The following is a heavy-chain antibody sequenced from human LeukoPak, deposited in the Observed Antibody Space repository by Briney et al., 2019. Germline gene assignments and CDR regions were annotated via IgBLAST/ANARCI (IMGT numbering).Heavy chain of an antibody. V-gene: IGHV1-24*01. CDR1: RYTHTELS. Sequence: GASVNVSRKVSRYTHTELSMHSVGQAAGTRGEGLGGFDPEDGETIYAQKFQGRVTMTEDTSTDTVYMELSSLRSEDTAVYYCATEGRRYSGYGGVGYWGQGTLVTVSS. CDR3: ATEGRRYSGYGGVGY. CDR2: FDPEDGET. D-gene: IGHD5-12*01. J-gene: IGHJ4*02.